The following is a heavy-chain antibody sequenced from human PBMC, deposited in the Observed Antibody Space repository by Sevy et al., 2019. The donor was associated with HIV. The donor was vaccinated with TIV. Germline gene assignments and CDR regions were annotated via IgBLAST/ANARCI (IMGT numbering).Heavy chain of an antibody. CDR2: ISAYNGNT. CDR1: GYTFTSYG. CDR3: ARLTLITMVQGVIKGDWFDP. V-gene: IGHV1-18*01. Sequence: ASVKVSCKASGYTFTSYGISWVRQAPGQGLEWMGWISAYNGNTNYAQKLQGRVTMTTDTSTGTAYMELRSLRSDDTAVYYCARLTLITMVQGVIKGDWFDPWGQGTLVTVSS. J-gene: IGHJ5*02. D-gene: IGHD3-10*01.